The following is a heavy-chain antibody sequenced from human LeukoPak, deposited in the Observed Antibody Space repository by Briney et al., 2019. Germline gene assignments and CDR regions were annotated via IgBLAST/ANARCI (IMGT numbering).Heavy chain of an antibody. J-gene: IGHJ6*03. V-gene: IGHV4-34*01. Sequence: PSETLSLTCAVYGGSFSGYYWSWIRQPPGKGLEWIGEINHSGSTNYNPSLKSRVTISVDTSKNQFSLKLSSVTAADTAVYYCARLRSIAVAGIPYYYYYYMDVWGKGTTVTISS. CDR2: INHSGST. CDR1: GGSFSGYY. D-gene: IGHD6-19*01. CDR3: ARLRSIAVAGIPYYYYYYMDV.